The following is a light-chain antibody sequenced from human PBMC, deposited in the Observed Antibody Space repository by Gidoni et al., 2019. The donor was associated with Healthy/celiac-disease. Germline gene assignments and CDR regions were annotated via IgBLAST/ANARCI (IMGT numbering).Light chain of an antibody. J-gene: IGKJ4*01. CDR2: DAS. CDR3: QQRSNWRIT. CDR1: QSVSSY. Sequence: EIVLTQSPATLSLSPGERATLSCRASQSVSSYLAGYQQKPGQAPRLLIYDASNSATGIPARFSGSGSGTDFTLTISSLEPEDVAVYYCQQRSNWRITFGGGTKVEIK. V-gene: IGKV3-11*01.